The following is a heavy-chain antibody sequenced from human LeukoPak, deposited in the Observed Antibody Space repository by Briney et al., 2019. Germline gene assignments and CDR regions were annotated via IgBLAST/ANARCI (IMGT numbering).Heavy chain of an antibody. D-gene: IGHD6-13*01. CDR2: INTYNGNT. Sequence: EASVKVSCKAPGYTLNKFGMSWVRQAPGQGLEWLGWINTYNGNTKLGEKFQGRVTMTTDTSTSTVYMELTSLRTDDTAVYFCARDTPQHLKRSDYWGQGTLITVSS. V-gene: IGHV1-18*01. CDR3: ARDTPQHLKRSDY. CDR1: GYTLNKFG. J-gene: IGHJ4*02.